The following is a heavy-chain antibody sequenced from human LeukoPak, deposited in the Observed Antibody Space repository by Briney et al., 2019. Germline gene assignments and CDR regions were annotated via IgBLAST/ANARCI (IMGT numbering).Heavy chain of an antibody. J-gene: IGHJ4*02. CDR2: IDPSDSYT. D-gene: IGHD3-22*01. CDR3: ASGDYDSSGYLAFDY. Sequence: GESLKISCKGSGYSFTSYWISWVRQMPGKRLEWMGRIDPSDSYTNYSPSFQGHVTISADKSISTAYLQWSSLKASDTAMYHCASGDYDSSGYLAFDYWGQGTLVTVSS. V-gene: IGHV5-10-1*01. CDR1: GYSFTSYW.